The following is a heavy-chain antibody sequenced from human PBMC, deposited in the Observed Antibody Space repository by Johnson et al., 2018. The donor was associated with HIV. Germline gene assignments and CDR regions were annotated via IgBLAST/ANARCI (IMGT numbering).Heavy chain of an antibody. CDR3: ATTMTTVTLYDAFDV. V-gene: IGHV3-30*03. Sequence: VQLVESGGGVVQPGRSLRLSCAASGFTYRSYGMHWVRQAPGKGLEWVAVISYDGSDKYYVDSVKGRFTISRDNSENTLNLQMNSLRAEDTAVYYCATTMTTVTLYDAFDVWGQGTMVTVSS. D-gene: IGHD4-11*01. CDR1: GFTYRSYG. J-gene: IGHJ3*01. CDR2: ISYDGSDK.